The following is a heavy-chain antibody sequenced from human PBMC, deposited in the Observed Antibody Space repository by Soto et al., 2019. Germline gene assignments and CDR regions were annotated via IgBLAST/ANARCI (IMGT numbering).Heavy chain of an antibody. V-gene: IGHV4-31*03. J-gene: IGHJ5*02. CDR2: IYYSGST. CDR1: GGSISSGGYY. CDR3: ARVPRITMVRGVIITYNWFDP. D-gene: IGHD3-10*01. Sequence: PSETLSLTCTVSGGSISSGGYYWSWIRQHPGKGLEWIGYIYYSGSTYYNPSLKSRVTISVDTSKNQFSLKLSSVTAADTAVYYCARVPRITMVRGVIITYNWFDPWGQGTLVTVSS.